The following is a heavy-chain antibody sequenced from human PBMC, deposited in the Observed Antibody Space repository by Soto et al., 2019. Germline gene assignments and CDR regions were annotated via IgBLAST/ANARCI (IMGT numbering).Heavy chain of an antibody. CDR2: ISGSNDNI. V-gene: IGHV3-23*01. CDR1: GFTFSSYA. D-gene: IGHD3-9*01. CDR3: ARDTDILTGYYRSPDY. J-gene: IGHJ4*02. Sequence: PGGSLRLSCVASGFTFSSYAMSWVRQAPGKGLEWVSGISGSNDNIHYADCVKGRFTISRDNSKNTLYLQMNSLRAEDTAVYYCARDTDILTGYYRSPDYWGQGTLVTVSS.